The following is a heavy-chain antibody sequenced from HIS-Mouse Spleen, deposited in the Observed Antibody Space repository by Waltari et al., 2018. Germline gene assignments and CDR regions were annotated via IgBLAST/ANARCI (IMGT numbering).Heavy chain of an antibody. D-gene: IGHD4-4*01. J-gene: IGHJ4*02. Sequence: QVQLVQSGAEVKKPGASVKVSCKASGYTFTSYDFNWVRPATGQGLEWMGWMNPNSGNTGYAQKFQGRVTMTRNTSISTAYMELSSLRSEDTAVYYCARGHDYSNYFDYWGQGTLVTVSS. V-gene: IGHV1-8*01. CDR2: MNPNSGNT. CDR3: ARGHDYSNYFDY. CDR1: GYTFTSYD.